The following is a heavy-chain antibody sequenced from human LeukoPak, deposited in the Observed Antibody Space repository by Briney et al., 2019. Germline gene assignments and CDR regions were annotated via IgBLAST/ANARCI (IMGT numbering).Heavy chain of an antibody. CDR1: GGTFSSYA. CDR2: IIPIFGTA. D-gene: IGHD3-10*01. CDR3: ANFKGFLPRDWYFDL. V-gene: IGHV1-69*13. Sequence: SVKVSCKASGGTFSSYAVSWVRQAPGQGLEWMGGIIPIFGTAKYAQNFQGRVTITADESTSTAYMELSSLKSEDTAVYYCANFKGFLPRDWYFDLWGRGTLVTVSS. J-gene: IGHJ2*01.